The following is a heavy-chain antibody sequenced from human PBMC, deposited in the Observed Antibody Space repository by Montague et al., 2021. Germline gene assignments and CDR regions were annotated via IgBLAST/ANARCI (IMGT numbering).Heavy chain of an antibody. V-gene: IGHV6-1*01. CDR3: ARGWQKRFDP. D-gene: IGHD5-24*01. CDR2: CHRSEKYN. CDR1: GDSDGVVELRCR. Sequence: CAISGDSDGVVELRCRSEEQTSALQLHYERGSCHRSEKYNEYAISVKSRITVNPETSKNQFSLLLNSVTPEDTAVYYCARGWQKRFDPWCQGTMVTVSS. J-gene: IGHJ5*02.